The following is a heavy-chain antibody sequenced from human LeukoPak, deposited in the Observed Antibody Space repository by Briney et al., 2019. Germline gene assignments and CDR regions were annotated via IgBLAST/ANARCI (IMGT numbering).Heavy chain of an antibody. CDR1: GFTFSSYG. V-gene: IGHV3-33*01. Sequence: GGSLRPSCAASGFTFSSYGMHWVRQAPGKGLEWVAVIWYDGSNKYYADSVKGRFTISRDNSKNTLYLQMNSLRAEDTAVYYCARDVYGSGSYLSPFDYWGQGTLVTVSS. CDR2: IWYDGSNK. J-gene: IGHJ4*02. CDR3: ARDVYGSGSYLSPFDY. D-gene: IGHD3-10*01.